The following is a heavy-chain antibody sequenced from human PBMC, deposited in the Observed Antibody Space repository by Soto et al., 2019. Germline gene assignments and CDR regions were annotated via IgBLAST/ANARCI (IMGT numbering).Heavy chain of an antibody. CDR1: GFTFSSYG. V-gene: IGHV3-30*18. CDR3: AKDHRDYGDYVNRQEHSFDY. D-gene: IGHD4-17*01. J-gene: IGHJ4*02. Sequence: GSLRLSCAASGFTFSSYGMPWVRQAQGKGLEWVAGISYDGSNKYYADSVKGRFTISRDNSKNTLYLQMNSLRAEDTAVYYCAKDHRDYGDYVNRQEHSFDYWGQGTLVASPQ. CDR2: ISYDGSNK.